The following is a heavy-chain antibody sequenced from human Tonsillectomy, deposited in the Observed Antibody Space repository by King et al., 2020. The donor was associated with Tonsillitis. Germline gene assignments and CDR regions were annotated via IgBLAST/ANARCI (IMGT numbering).Heavy chain of an antibody. D-gene: IGHD3-16*01. Sequence: ITLKESGPTLVKPTQTLTLTCTFSGFSLSTGGVGVGWIRQPPGKALEWLGLIYWNDDKYYSPSLKSRLTITKDTSKNQVVLTMTNMDPVDTATYYCVQRTCAYFFLDYWGQGALVTVSS. J-gene: IGHJ4*02. V-gene: IGHV2-5*01. CDR1: GFSLSTGGVG. CDR3: VQRTCAYFFLDY. CDR2: IYWNDDK.